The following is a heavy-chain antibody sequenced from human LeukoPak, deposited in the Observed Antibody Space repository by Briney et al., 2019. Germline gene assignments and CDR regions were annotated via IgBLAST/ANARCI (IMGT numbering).Heavy chain of an antibody. V-gene: IGHV4-30-4*01. D-gene: IGHD5-18*01. J-gene: IGHJ4*02. Sequence: SETLSLTCTVSGGSISSGDYYWSWIRQPPGKGLEWTGYIYYSGSTYYNPSLKSRVTISVDTSKNQFSLKLSSVTAADTAVYYCARVGWIQRGSGFDHWGQGTLVTVSS. CDR2: IYYSGST. CDR3: ARVGWIQRGSGFDH. CDR1: GGSISSGDYY.